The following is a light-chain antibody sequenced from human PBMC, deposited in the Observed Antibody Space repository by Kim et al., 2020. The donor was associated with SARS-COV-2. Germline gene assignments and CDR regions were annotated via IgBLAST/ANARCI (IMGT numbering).Light chain of an antibody. V-gene: IGLV8-61*01. J-gene: IGLJ3*02. Sequence: QTVVTQEPSFSVSPGGTVTLTCGLSSGSVSLSHYPSWYQQTPGQAPRTLIYSTSTRSYGVPNRFSGSILGNKAALTITGAQADDESDYYCVLYMGIVPWVFGGGTQLTVL. CDR1: SGSVSLSHY. CDR3: VLYMGIVPWV. CDR2: STS.